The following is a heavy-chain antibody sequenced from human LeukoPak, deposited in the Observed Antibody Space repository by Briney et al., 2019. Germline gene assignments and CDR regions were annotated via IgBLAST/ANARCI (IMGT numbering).Heavy chain of an antibody. D-gene: IGHD3-22*01. V-gene: IGHV4-59*01. J-gene: IGHJ4*02. CDR2: IYYSGST. CDR1: GGSISSYY. Sequence: PSETLSLTCTVSGGSISSYYWSWIRQPPGKGLEWIGYIYYSGSTNYNPSLKSRVTISVDMSKNQFSLKLSSVTAADTAVYYCARAPYYYDSSGYYYTGTTYYFDYWGQGTLVTVSS. CDR3: ARAPYYYDSSGYYYTGTTYYFDY.